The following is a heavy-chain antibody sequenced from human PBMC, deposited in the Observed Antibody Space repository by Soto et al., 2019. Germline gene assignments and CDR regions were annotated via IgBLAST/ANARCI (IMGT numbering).Heavy chain of an antibody. CDR3: GRVVARIYWMDV. D-gene: IGHD5-12*01. J-gene: IGHJ6*02. CDR1: GYTFTAYS. V-gene: IGHV1-3*04. Sequence: QAHLVQSGAEVKKPGASVNISCKASGYTFTAYSMHWVRQAPGQGLEWLGRINIGTGDTEYSQKFQGRVMIARDTSATTGYLEVSRLRSEDTAVYFCGRVVARIYWMDVWGQATTVTVSS. CDR2: INIGTGDT.